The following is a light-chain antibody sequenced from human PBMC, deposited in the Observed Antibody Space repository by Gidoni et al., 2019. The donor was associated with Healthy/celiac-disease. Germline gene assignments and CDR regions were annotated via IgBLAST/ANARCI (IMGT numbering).Light chain of an antibody. CDR3: QQYGSSPVT. CDR1: PSVSSSY. CDR2: GAS. J-gene: IGKJ1*01. Sequence: ESVLTQSPGTLSLSPGERATLSCRASPSVSSSYLAWYQQNPGPAPRLLLYGASSRATGIPDRFRGSGSGTDFTLTISRLEPEDFAVYYCQQYGSSPVTFGQGTKVEIK. V-gene: IGKV3-20*01.